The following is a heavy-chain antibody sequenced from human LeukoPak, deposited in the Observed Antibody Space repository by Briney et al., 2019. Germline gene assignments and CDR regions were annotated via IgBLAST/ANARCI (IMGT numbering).Heavy chain of an antibody. CDR3: TRDSLMGGWFDN. V-gene: IGHV3-43*02. CDR1: GFLYYLY. D-gene: IGHD2-15*01. CDR2: ISGDGGST. Sequence: GGSQSLLCTAPGFLYYLYHALGLRQAPGKGLEWVSLISGDGGSTFYAVSVKGRFTISRDNSKNSLYLQMNSLRSDDPALYYSTRDSLMGGWFDNWRQGTLVTVSS. J-gene: IGHJ5*01.